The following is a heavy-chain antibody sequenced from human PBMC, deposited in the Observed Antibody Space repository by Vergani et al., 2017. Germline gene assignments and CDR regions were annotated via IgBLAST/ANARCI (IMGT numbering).Heavy chain of an antibody. D-gene: IGHD3-22*01. CDR2: ISARYPST. Sequence: VQLVQSGAEMKKPGASVTVSCKASGYSFNYYDINWVRQATGQGLEWMGWVSAISARYPSTYYADSVKGRFTISRDNSKNMLYLQMNSLRAEDTAVYYCARLSYDTTPYLQGGYDCWGQGTLVTVSS. CDR1: GYSFNYYD. V-gene: IGHV3-23*04. J-gene: IGHJ4*02. CDR3: ARLSYDTTPYLQGGYDC.